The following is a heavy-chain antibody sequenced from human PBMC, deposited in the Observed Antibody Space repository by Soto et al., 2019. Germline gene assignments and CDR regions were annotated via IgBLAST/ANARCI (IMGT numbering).Heavy chain of an antibody. Sequence: QVQLVESGGGVVQPGRSLRLSCAASGFTFSSYGMHWVRQAPGRGLEWLAVISYDGTKKYYVDSVSGRYTISRDNSKNTLYLQITSLRTEDTAVFYCATSSPRRIIRGGDPFDIWGQGTMVTVSS. V-gene: IGHV3-30*03. CDR1: GFTFSSYG. CDR2: ISYDGTKK. CDR3: ATSSPRRIIRGGDPFDI. J-gene: IGHJ3*02. D-gene: IGHD3-10*01.